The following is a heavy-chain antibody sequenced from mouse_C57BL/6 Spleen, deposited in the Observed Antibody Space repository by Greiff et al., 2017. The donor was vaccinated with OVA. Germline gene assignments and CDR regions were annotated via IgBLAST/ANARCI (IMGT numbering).Heavy chain of an antibody. J-gene: IGHJ2*01. Sequence: EVKLMESGPGLVKPSQSLSLTCSVTGYSITSGYYWNWIRQFPGNKLEWMGYISYDGSNNYNPSLKNRISITRDTSTNQFFLKLNSVTTEDTATYYCAREVSYYSNYVGDYFDYWGQGTTLTVSS. V-gene: IGHV3-6*01. CDR1: GYSITSGYY. CDR3: AREVSYYSNYVGDYFDY. D-gene: IGHD2-5*01. CDR2: ISYDGSN.